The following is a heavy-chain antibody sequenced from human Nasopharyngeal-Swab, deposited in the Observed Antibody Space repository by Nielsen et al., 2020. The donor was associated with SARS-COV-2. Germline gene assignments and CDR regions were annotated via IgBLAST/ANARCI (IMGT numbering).Heavy chain of an antibody. V-gene: IGHV3-73*01. CDR1: GFIFSASA. J-gene: IGHJ4*02. CDR2: IGDKDHNYAT. Sequence: ESPKIPRAASGFIFSASAIHWVRQASGKGLEWVGRIGDKDHNYATTYGASVQGRFTISRDDSKNTAFLQMDSLKTEDTALYYCTTDFYFDYWGQGTLVTVSS. CDR3: TTDFYFDY.